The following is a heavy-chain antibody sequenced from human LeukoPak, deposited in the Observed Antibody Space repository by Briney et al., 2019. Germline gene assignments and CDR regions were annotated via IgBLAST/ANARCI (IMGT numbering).Heavy chain of an antibody. D-gene: IGHD3-3*01. Sequence: GRSLRLSCAASGFTFSGYGMHSVREAPGKRLEWVTGIAFDGSRKHCADSVKGRFTISRDNARNTMDLQMNSLRVEDTAVYHCTRYDSSRFDPWGQGTLVIVSS. J-gene: IGHJ5*02. V-gene: IGHV3-30*03. CDR1: GFTFSGYG. CDR2: IAFDGSRK. CDR3: TRYDSSRFDP.